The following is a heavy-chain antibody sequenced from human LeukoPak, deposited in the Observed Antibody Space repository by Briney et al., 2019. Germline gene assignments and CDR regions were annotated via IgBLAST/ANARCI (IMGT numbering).Heavy chain of an antibody. D-gene: IGHD5-18*01. CDR1: GFTFSSYE. CDR3: ARSRYGGYIDS. Sequence: RGSLRLPCAASGFTFSSYEMNWVRQAPGKGLVCVSRINSDASNTIYADSVKGRFTISRDNAENTLYLQMNSLRVEDTAVYYCARSRYGGYIDSWGQGTLVTVSS. CDR2: INSDASNT. J-gene: IGHJ4*02. V-gene: IGHV3-74*01.